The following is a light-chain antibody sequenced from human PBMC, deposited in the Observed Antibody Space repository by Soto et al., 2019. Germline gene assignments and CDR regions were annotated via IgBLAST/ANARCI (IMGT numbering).Light chain of an antibody. CDR2: DAS. CDR3: QQRSNWPYP. Sequence: EIVMTQSPATLSVSLGERATLSCRASQSVNSYLAWYQQKPGQAPRLLIYDASNRATGIPARFSGSGSGTDFTLTISSLEPEDFAVYYCQQRSNWPYPFGQGTRMEIK. V-gene: IGKV3-11*01. J-gene: IGKJ5*01. CDR1: QSVNSY.